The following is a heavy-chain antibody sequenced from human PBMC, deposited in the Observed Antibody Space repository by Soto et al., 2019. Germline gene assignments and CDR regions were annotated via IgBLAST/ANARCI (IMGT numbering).Heavy chain of an antibody. V-gene: IGHV1-69*13. D-gene: IGHD3-22*01. CDR2: IIPIFGTA. CDR3: ARDYYDSSGYHPPFFDY. J-gene: IGHJ4*02. CDR1: GGTFSSYA. Sequence: ASVKVSCKVSGGTFSSYAISWVRQAPGQGLEWMGGIIPIFGTANYAQKFQGRVTITADESTSTAYMELSSLRSEDTAVYYCARDYYDSSGYHPPFFDYWGQGTLVTVSS.